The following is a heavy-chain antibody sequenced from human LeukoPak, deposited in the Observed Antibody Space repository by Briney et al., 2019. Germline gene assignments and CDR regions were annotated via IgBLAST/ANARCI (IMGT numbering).Heavy chain of an antibody. J-gene: IGHJ4*02. Sequence: GGSVKVSCKASGYTFTGYYMHWVRQAPGQGLEWMGWINPNSGGTNYAQKFQGRVTMTRDTSISTAYMELSRLRSDDTAVYYCARDFGRYVGMAVAGLDYWGQGTLVTVSS. CDR3: ARDFGRYVGMAVAGLDY. D-gene: IGHD6-19*01. CDR1: GYTFTGYY. V-gene: IGHV1-2*02. CDR2: INPNSGGT.